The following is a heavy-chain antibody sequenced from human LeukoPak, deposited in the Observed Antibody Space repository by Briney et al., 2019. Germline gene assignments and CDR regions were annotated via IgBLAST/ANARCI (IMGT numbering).Heavy chain of an antibody. Sequence: GGSLRLSCAASGFTFSSYAMSWVRRAPGKGLEWVGFIRSKAYGGTTEYAASVKGRFTISRDDSKSIAYLQMNSLKTEDTAVYYCTPYSSSSVDYWGQGNLVIVSS. CDR1: GFTFSSYA. V-gene: IGHV3-49*04. CDR3: TPYSSSSVDY. CDR2: IRSKAYGGTT. J-gene: IGHJ4*02. D-gene: IGHD6-6*01.